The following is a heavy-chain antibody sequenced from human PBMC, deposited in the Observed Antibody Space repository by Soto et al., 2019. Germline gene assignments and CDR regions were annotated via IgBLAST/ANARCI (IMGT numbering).Heavy chain of an antibody. CDR2: IYPGDSDT. Sequence: GESLKISCKGSGYSFTSYWIGWVRQMPGKGLEWVGIIYPGDSDTRYSPSLQGQVTISADKSISTAYLQWSSLKASDTAMYYCGRLPPSITMIVGDFDWFDPWGQGTLVTVSS. CDR3: GRLPPSITMIVGDFDWFDP. V-gene: IGHV5-51*01. CDR1: GYSFTSYW. J-gene: IGHJ5*02. D-gene: IGHD3-22*01.